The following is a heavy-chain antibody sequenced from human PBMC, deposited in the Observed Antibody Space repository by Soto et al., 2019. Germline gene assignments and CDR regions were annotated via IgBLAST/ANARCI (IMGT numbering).Heavy chain of an antibody. V-gene: IGHV3-23*01. CDR2: LTATGGTT. D-gene: IGHD3-10*01. J-gene: IGHJ4*02. CDR1: GFTFSDYA. CDR3: AKGSAVADY. Sequence: VQLLESGGGLVQPGGSLRLSCAASGFTFSDYAMRWVRQAPGKGLEWVSALTATGGTTQYADSVKGRFTISRDNPKNTLYLQMNRLRAEDTAVYYCAKGSAVADYWGQGTLVTVSS.